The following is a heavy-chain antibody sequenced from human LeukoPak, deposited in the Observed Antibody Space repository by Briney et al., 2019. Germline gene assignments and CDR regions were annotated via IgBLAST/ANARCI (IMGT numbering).Heavy chain of an antibody. CDR1: GFTFSSYA. CDR3: AKHNYDYYYCYGMDV. D-gene: IGHD4-11*01. CDR2: ISGSAGST. J-gene: IGHJ6*02. Sequence: GRSLRPSCAASGFTFSSYAMSCVRQAPGKGLEWDSGISGSAGSTYYADSVKGRFTISRDNSRNTLNLQMNSLRAEDTAVYYCAKHNYDYYYCYGMDVWGQGTTVTVS. V-gene: IGHV3-23*01.